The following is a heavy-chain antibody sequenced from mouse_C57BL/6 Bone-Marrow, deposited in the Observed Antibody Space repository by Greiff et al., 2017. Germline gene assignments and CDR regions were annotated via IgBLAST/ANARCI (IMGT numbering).Heavy chain of an antibody. V-gene: IGHV1-81*01. CDR3: ARELRDWYFDV. Sequence: QVQLQQSGAELARPGASVKLSCKASGYTFTSYGISWVKQRTGQGLEWIGEIYPRSGNTYYNEKFKGKATLTADKSSSTAYMELRSLTSEDSAVYFCARELRDWYFDVWGTGTTVTVSS. CDR2: IYPRSGNT. D-gene: IGHD1-1*01. J-gene: IGHJ1*03. CDR1: GYTFTSYG.